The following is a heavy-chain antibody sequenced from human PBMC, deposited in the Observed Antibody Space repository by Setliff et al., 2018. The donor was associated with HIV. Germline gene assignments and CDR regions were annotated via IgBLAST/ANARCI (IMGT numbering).Heavy chain of an antibody. CDR2: MNPNSGDT. D-gene: IGHD3-10*01. J-gene: IGHJ6*03. Sequence: ASVKVSCKAPGYTLTSYEINWVRQATGQGLEWMGWMNPNSGDTGYAQKFQGRVTMARNTSISTAFMELSSLRSEDTAVYYCARGRSLVRGSGSPEYYYMDVWGKGTTVTSP. CDR3: ARGRSLVRGSGSPEYYYMDV. V-gene: IGHV1-8*02. CDR1: GYTLTSYE.